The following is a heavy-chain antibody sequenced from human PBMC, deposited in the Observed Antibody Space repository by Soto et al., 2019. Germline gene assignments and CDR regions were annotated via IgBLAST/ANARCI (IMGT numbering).Heavy chain of an antibody. CDR1: GASISSYY. CDR2: ISYSGST. CDR3: ARGGMYYYGSGSYYNY. V-gene: IGHV4-59*08. D-gene: IGHD3-10*01. J-gene: IGHJ4*02. Sequence: PSETLSLTCTVSGASISSYYWSWIRQPPGKGLEWIGYISYSGSTNYKPSLKSRVTISVDTPKNQFSLNLSSVTAADTAVYYCARGGMYYYGSGSYYNYWGQGTLVTVSS.